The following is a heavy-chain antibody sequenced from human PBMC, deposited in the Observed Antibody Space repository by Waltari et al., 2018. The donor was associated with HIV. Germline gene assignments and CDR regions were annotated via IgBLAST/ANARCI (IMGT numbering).Heavy chain of an antibody. CDR3: SRQDPYGLYYFDS. CDR1: GYSFTTYW. J-gene: IGHJ4*02. Sequence: EVQLVQTGAEVKKPGESLKISCKGSGYSFTTYWIGWVRQMPGKGLEWMGISYPGDSDTRYSPSLQGQVTISVDKSISTAYLQWNSLKASDTAMYYCSRQDPYGLYYFDSWGQGTLVTVSS. V-gene: IGHV5-51*01. CDR2: SYPGDSDT. D-gene: IGHD2-2*02.